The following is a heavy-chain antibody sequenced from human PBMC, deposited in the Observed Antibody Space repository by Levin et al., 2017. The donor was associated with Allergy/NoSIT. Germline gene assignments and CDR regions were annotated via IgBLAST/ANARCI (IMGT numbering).Heavy chain of an antibody. CDR1: GFTFDNYG. D-gene: IGHD1-1*01. CDR2: ISGSGDST. Sequence: PGESLKISCAASGFTFDNYGMTWVRQAPGRGLEWVSAISGSGDSTFYADSVKGRFTISRDNSKSTLYLQMNSLRAEDSALYFCAKKSQGINLYYFDYWGQGTLVTVSS. V-gene: IGHV3-23*01. J-gene: IGHJ4*02. CDR3: AKKSQGINLYYFDY.